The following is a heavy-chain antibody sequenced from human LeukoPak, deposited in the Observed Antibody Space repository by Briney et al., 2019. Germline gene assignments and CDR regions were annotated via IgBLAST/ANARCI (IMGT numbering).Heavy chain of an antibody. J-gene: IGHJ3*02. Sequence: PSETLSLTCTVSGGSISSSSYYWGWIRQPPGKGLEWIGEINHSGSTNYNPSLKSRVTISVDTSKNQFSLKLSSVTAADTAVYYCARSGYSSGDAFDIWGQGTMVTVSS. D-gene: IGHD3-3*01. CDR2: INHSGST. CDR1: GGSISSSSYY. CDR3: ARSGYSSGDAFDI. V-gene: IGHV4-39*07.